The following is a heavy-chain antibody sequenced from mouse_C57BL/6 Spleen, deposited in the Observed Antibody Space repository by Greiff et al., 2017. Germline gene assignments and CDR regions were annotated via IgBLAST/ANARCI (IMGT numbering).Heavy chain of an antibody. J-gene: IGHJ2*01. D-gene: IGHD1-1*01. CDR1: GYTFTSYW. CDR3: ARWYYGSSYSGDY. CDR2: IYPGSGST. Sequence: VQLQQSGAELVKPGASVKMSCKASGYTFTSYWITWVKQRPGQGLEWIGDIYPGSGSTNYNEKFKSKATLTVDTSSSTAYMQLSSLTSEDSAVYYCARWYYGSSYSGDYWGQGTTLTVSS. V-gene: IGHV1-55*01.